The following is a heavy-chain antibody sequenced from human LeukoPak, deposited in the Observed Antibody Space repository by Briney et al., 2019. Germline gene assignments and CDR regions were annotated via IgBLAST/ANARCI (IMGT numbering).Heavy chain of an antibody. D-gene: IGHD3-22*01. CDR2: IFYSGST. Sequence: PSETLSLTCTVSGASISSSSYYWGWIRQPPGKGLEWIGSIFYSGSTYYNPSLKSRLTISVDTSKNQFSLKLSSVTAADTAVYYCARHRSYYYDSRIPKPFDYWGQGTLVTVSS. V-gene: IGHV4-39*01. CDR1: GASISSSSYY. CDR3: ARHRSYYYDSRIPKPFDY. J-gene: IGHJ4*02.